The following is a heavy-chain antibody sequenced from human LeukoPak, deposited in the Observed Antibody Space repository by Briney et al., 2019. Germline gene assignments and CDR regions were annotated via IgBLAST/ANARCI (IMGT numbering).Heavy chain of an antibody. J-gene: IGHJ4*02. CDR2: IYHSGST. CDR3: ARDYMVWDYSGSFFDY. Sequence: SETLSLTCALSGGSISSSNWWSWVRQPPGKGLEWIGEIYHSGSTNYNPSLKSRVTISVDKSKNQFSLKLSSVTAADTAVYYCARDYMVWDYSGSFFDYWGQGTLVTVSS. CDR1: GGSISSSNW. V-gene: IGHV4-4*02. D-gene: IGHD1-26*01.